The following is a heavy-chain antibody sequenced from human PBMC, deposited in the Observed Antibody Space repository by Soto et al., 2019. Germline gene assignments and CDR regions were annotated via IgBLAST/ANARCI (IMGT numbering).Heavy chain of an antibody. Sequence: QVQLQESGPGLVKPSGTLSLTCAVSGGSISSSNWWSWVRQPPGKGLEWIGEIYHSGSTNYNPSLKSRVTISVDQSKNQFSLKLSSVTAADTAVYYCVGSDINCSGGSCYPNWGQGTLVTVSS. CDR1: GGSISSSNW. J-gene: IGHJ4*02. CDR3: VGSDINCSGGSCYPN. V-gene: IGHV4-4*02. CDR2: IYHSGST. D-gene: IGHD2-15*01.